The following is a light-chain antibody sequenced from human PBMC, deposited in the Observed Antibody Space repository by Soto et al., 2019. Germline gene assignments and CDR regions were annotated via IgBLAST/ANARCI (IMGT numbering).Light chain of an antibody. Sequence: EIVMTQSPATLSLSPGERASLSCRASQSLSNKLAWYQQKPGQAPRLLIYGASTRATDIPVRFSGSGSGTEFTLTISSLQSEDFAVYYCQQYNNWPRTFGQGTKVDIK. V-gene: IGKV3-15*01. CDR2: GAS. J-gene: IGKJ1*01. CDR1: QSLSNK. CDR3: QQYNNWPRT.